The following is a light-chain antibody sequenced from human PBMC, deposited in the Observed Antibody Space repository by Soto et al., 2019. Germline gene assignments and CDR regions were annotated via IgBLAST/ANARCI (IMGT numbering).Light chain of an antibody. Sequence: DVVVTQSPLSLPVTLGQPASISCRSSQSLIHSDGNTYLHWFQQRPGQSPRRLIYHVSIRDSGVPDRLSGSGSGTDFTLEISRVEAEDVGVYYCMKGRHWPYTFGPGTTVDIK. CDR3: MKGRHWPYT. J-gene: IGKJ3*01. CDR1: QSLIHSDGNTY. V-gene: IGKV2-30*02. CDR2: HVS.